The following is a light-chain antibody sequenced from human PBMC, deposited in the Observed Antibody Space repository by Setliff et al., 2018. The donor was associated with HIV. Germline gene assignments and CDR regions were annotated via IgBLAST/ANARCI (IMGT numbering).Light chain of an antibody. J-gene: IGLJ1*01. Sequence: QSVLTQPASVSGSPGPSITISCTGTSSDVGGYNYVSWYQQHPGKAPKVMIYDVSNRPSGVSNRFSGSKSGNTASLTISGLQAEDEADYYCASYSNSISLYVFGTGTKVTVL. CDR2: DVS. V-gene: IGLV2-14*03. CDR3: ASYSNSISLYV. CDR1: SSDVGGYNY.